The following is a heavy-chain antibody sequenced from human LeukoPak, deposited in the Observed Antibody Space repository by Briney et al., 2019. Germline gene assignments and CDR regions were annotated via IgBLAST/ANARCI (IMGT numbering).Heavy chain of an antibody. D-gene: IGHD1-26*01. CDR3: VRGVGGDSRFDP. CDR2: VSAGGDST. V-gene: IGHV3-23*01. CDR1: GFTFSNYA. J-gene: IGHJ5*02. Sequence: GGSLRLSCEASGFTFSNYAMSWVRQAPGKGLEWVSIVSAGGDSTDYMDSAKGRFTISRDNSKNTLYLQMNSLRAEDTAEYYCVRGVGGDSRFDPWGRGTLVTVSS.